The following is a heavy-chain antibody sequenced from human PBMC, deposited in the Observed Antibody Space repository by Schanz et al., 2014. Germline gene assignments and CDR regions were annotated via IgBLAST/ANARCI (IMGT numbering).Heavy chain of an antibody. CDR1: GFTFSDYA. J-gene: IGHJ4*02. V-gene: IGHV3-21*06. D-gene: IGHD3-22*01. CDR3: ARVHHYDPSGWGYFDY. Sequence: VQMVESGGGLVQPGRSLRLSCTASGFTFSDYAMSWFRQAPGKGLEWVSSISGRSSHIYYADSVKGRFSISRDNAKNSLYLQLNSLRAEDTAVYYCARVHHYDPSGWGYFDYWGQGTLXTVSS. CDR2: ISGRSSHI.